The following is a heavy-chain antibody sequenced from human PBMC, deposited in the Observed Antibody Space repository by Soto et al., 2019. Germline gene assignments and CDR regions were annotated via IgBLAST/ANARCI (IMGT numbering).Heavy chain of an antibody. Sequence: SETMSLTCSVSDGYISSYCWSWIRQAPGGGLEWIGYAYHRGSTNYSPSLKSRVAISLDTSENQFSLKVNSVTAADTAVYYCARIGGYHGPLDYWGQGTPVTVSS. D-gene: IGHD6-25*01. J-gene: IGHJ4*02. CDR2: AYHRGST. CDR3: ARIGGYHGPLDY. CDR1: DGYISSYC. V-gene: IGHV4-59*01.